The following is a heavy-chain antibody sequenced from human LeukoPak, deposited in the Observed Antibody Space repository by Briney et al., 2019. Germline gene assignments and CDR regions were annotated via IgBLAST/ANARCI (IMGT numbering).Heavy chain of an antibody. D-gene: IGHD3-16*02. V-gene: IGHV3-23*01. CDR1: GFTFSSYA. Sequence: GGSLRLSCAASGFTFSSYAMSWVRQAPGKGLEWVSAISGSGGSTYYADSVKGRFTISRDNSKNTLYLQMNSLRAEDTAVYYCAKWNDYVGGSYRYLDYWGEGTLVTVSS. CDR3: AKWNDYVGGSYRYLDY. CDR2: ISGSGGST. J-gene: IGHJ4*02.